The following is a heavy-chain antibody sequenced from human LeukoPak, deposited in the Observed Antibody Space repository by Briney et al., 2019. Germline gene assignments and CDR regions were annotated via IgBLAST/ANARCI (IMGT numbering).Heavy chain of an antibody. J-gene: IGHJ4*02. CDR1: GFTFDDYG. D-gene: IGHD3-3*01. V-gene: IGHV3-21*01. CDR2: ISSSSSYI. CDR3: ARDRRTNDY. Sequence: GGSLRLSCAASGFTFDDYGMSWVRQAPGKGLEWVSSISSSSSYIYYADSVKGRFTISRDNAKNSLYLQMNSLRAEDTAVYYCARDRRTNDYWGQGTLVTVSS.